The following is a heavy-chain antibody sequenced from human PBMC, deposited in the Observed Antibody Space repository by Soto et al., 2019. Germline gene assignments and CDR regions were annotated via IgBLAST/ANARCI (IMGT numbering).Heavy chain of an antibody. D-gene: IGHD2-2*01. CDR3: AKVRYSSPMGYYYGMDV. J-gene: IGHJ6*02. Sequence: SVKVSCKASRVAFNKFILTWVRQAPGLGLEWVGGIIPVFGTANYAQKFQGRVTITADESTSTSYMEVNNLRSGDTAVYYCAKVRYSSPMGYYYGMDVWGQGTTVTVSS. V-gene: IGHV1-69*13. CDR2: IIPVFGTA. CDR1: RVAFNKFI.